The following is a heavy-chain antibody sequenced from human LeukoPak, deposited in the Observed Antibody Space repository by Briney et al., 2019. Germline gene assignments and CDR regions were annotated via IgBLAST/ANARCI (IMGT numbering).Heavy chain of an antibody. J-gene: IGHJ4*02. D-gene: IGHD6-13*01. CDR1: GFTFSSYA. V-gene: IGHV3-30*01. CDR2: ISYGGSNK. CDR3: ARDPGYSSSWPDY. Sequence: PGGSLRLSCAASGFTFSSYAMHWVRQAPGKGLEWVAVISYGGSNKYYADSVKGRFTISRDNSKNTLYLQMNSLRAEDTAVYYCARDPGYSSSWPDYWGQGTLVTVSS.